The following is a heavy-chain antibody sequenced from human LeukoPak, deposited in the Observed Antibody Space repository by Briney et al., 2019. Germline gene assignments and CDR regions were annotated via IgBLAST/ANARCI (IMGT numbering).Heavy chain of an antibody. CDR1: GGSISHFY. CDR2: IYTRGDS. CDR3: ASSNGGKIVPFDY. D-gene: IGHD4-23*01. Sequence: SETLSLTCTVSGGSISHFYMSWVRQTLEKGLEWIGRIYTRGDSDYNPSLESRVTMSVDTSKNQFSLNLSSVTAADTAVYYCASSNGGKIVPFDYWGQGTLVTVSS. J-gene: IGHJ4*02. V-gene: IGHV4-4*07.